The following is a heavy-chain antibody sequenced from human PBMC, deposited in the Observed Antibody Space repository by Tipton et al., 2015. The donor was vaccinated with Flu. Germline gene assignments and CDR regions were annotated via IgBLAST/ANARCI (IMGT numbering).Heavy chain of an antibody. D-gene: IGHD3-16*01. Sequence: TLSLTCSVSGGSISPYYWSWIRQPPGKGLEWIGYVYYSGTTNYNPSLKSRVTISVDTSKNQFSLKLTSVTAADTAVYYCARDTYDYVWGRWNGMGVWGQGPTITVSS. J-gene: IGHJ6*02. CDR1: GGSISPYY. V-gene: IGHV4-59*01. CDR2: VYYSGTT. CDR3: ARDTYDYVWGRWNGMGV.